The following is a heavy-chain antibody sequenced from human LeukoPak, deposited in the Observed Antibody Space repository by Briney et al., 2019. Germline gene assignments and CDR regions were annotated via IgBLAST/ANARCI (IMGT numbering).Heavy chain of an antibody. CDR3: AKDRIEEYCTNGVCYGGQGEFDP. CDR2: ISSAGNYI. CDR1: GFTLGSYS. D-gene: IGHD2-8*01. J-gene: IGHJ5*02. V-gene: IGHV3-21*01. Sequence: GGSLRLSCAASGFTLGSYSMNWVRQAPGKGLEWVSSISSAGNYIYYAESLKGRFTISRDNANNSLSLQMNSLRAEDTAVYYCAKDRIEEYCTNGVCYGGQGEFDPWGQGTLVTVSS.